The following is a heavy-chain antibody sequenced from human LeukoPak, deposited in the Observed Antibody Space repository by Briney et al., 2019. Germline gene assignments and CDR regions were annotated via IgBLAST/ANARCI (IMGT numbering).Heavy chain of an antibody. CDR3: ARDLRLQRYYYGMDV. CDR1: GXTFSSYE. J-gene: IGHJ6*02. D-gene: IGHD4-11*01. Sequence: PGGSLRLSCAASGXTFSSYEMNWVRQAPGKGLEWVSYISSSGSTIYYADSVKGRFTISRDNAKNSLYLQMNSLRAEDTAVYYCARDLRLQRYYYGMDVWGQGTTVTVSS. V-gene: IGHV3-48*03. CDR2: ISSSGSTI.